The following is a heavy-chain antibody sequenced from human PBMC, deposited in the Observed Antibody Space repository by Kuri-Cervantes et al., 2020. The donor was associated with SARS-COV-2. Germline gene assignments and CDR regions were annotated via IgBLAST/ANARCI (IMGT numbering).Heavy chain of an antibody. CDR1: GFTFSSYD. J-gene: IGHJ6*02. V-gene: IGHV3-13*01. CDR2: IGTAGDT. CDR3: ARDRIAASFMGV. Sequence: GGSLRLSCAASGFTFSSYDMHWVRQATGKGLEWVSAIGTAGDTYYPGSVKGRFTISRDNSKNTLYLQMNSLRAEDTAVYYCARDRIAASFMGVWGQGTTVTISS. D-gene: IGHD6-13*01.